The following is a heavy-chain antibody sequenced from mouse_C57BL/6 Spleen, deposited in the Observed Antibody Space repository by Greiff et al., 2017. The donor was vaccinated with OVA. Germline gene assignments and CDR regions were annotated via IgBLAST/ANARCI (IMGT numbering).Heavy chain of an antibody. CDR2: IDPSDSYT. CDR3: AGGSSPGYFDY. Sequence: VQLQQPGAELVLPGASVKLSCKASGYTFTSYWMHWVKQRPGQGLEWIGEIDPSDSYTNYNQKFKGKSTLTVDKSSSTAYMQLSSLTSEASAVYYCAGGSSPGYFDYWGQGTTLTVSS. CDR1: GYTFTSYW. D-gene: IGHD1-1*01. V-gene: IGHV1-69*01. J-gene: IGHJ2*01.